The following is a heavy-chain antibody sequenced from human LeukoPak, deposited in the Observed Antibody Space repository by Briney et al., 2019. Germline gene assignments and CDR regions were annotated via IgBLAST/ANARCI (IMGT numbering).Heavy chain of an antibody. Sequence: TSETLSLTYAVYGGSFSTYYWSWIRQPPGKGLEWIGYIYYSGSTNYNPSLKSRVTISVDTSKNQFSLKLNSVTAADMAVYYCARAAQDTAMAADYWGQGTLVTVSS. CDR1: GGSFSTYY. D-gene: IGHD5-18*01. CDR3: ARAAQDTAMAADY. V-gene: IGHV4-59*01. CDR2: IYYSGST. J-gene: IGHJ4*02.